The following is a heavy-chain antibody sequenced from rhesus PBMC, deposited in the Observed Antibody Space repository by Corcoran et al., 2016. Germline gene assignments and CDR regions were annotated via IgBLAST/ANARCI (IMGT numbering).Heavy chain of an antibody. J-gene: IGHJ5-2*02. CDR2: ISGSGGSP. Sequence: QLQLQESGPGLVKPSETLSLTCAVSGGSISSNYWSWIRQPPGKGLEGLGRISGSGGSPHYNPSIKNRVTISTDPSKNQFSLKLSSVTAATTALYYCARRPYYYDRYYYPGVSLDVWGRGVLVTVSS. D-gene: IGHD3-28*01. CDR1: GGSISSNY. CDR3: ARRPYYYDRYYYPGVSLDV. V-gene: IGHV4-173*01.